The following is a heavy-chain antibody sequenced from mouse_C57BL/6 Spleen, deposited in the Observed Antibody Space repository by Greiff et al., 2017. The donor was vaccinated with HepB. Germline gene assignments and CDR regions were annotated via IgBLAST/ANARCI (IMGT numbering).Heavy chain of an antibody. D-gene: IGHD2-1*01. CDR2: IDPSDSYT. CDR3: ARSGGNLYYFDY. Sequence: QVQLQQSGAELVMPGASVKLSCKASGYTFTSYWMHWVKQRPGQGLEWIGEIDPSDSYTNYNQKFKGKSTLTVDKSSSTAYMQLSSLTSEDSAVYYCARSGGNLYYFDYWGQGTTLTVSS. J-gene: IGHJ2*01. V-gene: IGHV1-69*01. CDR1: GYTFTSYW.